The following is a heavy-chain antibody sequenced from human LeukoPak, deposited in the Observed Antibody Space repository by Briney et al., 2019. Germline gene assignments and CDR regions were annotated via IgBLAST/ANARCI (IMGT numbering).Heavy chain of an antibody. D-gene: IGHD4/OR15-4a*01. J-gene: IGHJ6*02. CDR2: INSISGEI. CDR3: AANSDDYSGMDV. CDR1: GFTFSYYS. Sequence: PGGSLRLSCVASGFTFSYYSMNWVRQAPGKGLEWVSYINSISGEIWYADSVKGRFTISRDDAKNSLYLQMNSLRAEDTAVYYCAANSDDYSGMDVWGQGTTVTVSS. V-gene: IGHV3-48*01.